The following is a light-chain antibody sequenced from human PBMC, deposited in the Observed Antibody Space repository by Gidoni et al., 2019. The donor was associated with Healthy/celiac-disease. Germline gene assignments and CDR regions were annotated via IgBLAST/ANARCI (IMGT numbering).Light chain of an antibody. Sequence: EIVLTQSPGTLSLSPGERATLSCRASQSVSSSFLAWYPQKPGQAPRLLIYGASSRATGIPDRFSGSGSGTDFTLTISRLEPEDFAVYYCQQYGGSPWTFGQGTKVEIK. J-gene: IGKJ1*01. CDR1: QSVSSSF. CDR3: QQYGGSPWT. CDR2: GAS. V-gene: IGKV3-20*01.